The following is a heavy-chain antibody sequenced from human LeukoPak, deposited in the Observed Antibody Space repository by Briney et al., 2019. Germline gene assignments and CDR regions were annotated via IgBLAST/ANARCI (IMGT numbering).Heavy chain of an antibody. V-gene: IGHV4-34*01. CDR3: ARGLPARTYNWFDP. Sequence: PSETLSLTCAVYGGSFSGYYWSWIRQPPGKGLEWIGEINHSGSTNYNPSLKSRVTISVDTSKNQFSLKLSPVTAADTAVYYCARGLPARTYNWFDPWGQGTLVTVSS. J-gene: IGHJ5*02. CDR2: INHSGST. D-gene: IGHD6-6*01. CDR1: GGSFSGYY.